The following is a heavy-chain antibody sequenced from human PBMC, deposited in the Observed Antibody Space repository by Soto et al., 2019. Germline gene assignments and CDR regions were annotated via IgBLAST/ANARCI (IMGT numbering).Heavy chain of an antibody. CDR2: ISVYNGDT. CDR3: ARSRAAGWYYYGMDV. D-gene: IGHD6-19*01. J-gene: IGHJ6*02. CDR1: GYAFITYG. V-gene: IGHV1-18*04. Sequence: ASVKVSCKASGYAFITYGVTWVRQAPGQGLEWMGWISVYNGDTDYAQKIQDRVIMTTDTSTSTAYMELRSLTSDDTAIYYCARSRAAGWYYYGMDVWGPGTTVTVSS.